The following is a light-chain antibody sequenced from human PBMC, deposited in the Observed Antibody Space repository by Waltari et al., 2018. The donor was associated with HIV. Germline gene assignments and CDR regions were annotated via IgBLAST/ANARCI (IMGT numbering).Light chain of an antibody. CDR2: WAS. CDR1: QSVLYSSKHKNY. CDR3: QQYYGTPPT. J-gene: IGKJ1*01. V-gene: IGKV4-1*01. Sequence: DIVMTQSPDSLAVSLGERATGNCKPSQSVLYSSKHKNYLAWYQQKPGQPPKLLIYWASTRESGVPDRFSGSGSGTDFTLTISSLQAEDVAVYYCQQYYGTPPTFGQGTKVEIK.